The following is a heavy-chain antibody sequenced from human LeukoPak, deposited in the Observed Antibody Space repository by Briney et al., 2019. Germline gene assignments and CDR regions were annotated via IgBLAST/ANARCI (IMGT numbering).Heavy chain of an antibody. CDR2: IIPIFGTA. CDR1: GYTFTSYG. D-gene: IGHD6-6*01. CDR3: ARAHSSIAARPHYYYYYMDV. V-gene: IGHV1-69*05. J-gene: IGHJ6*03. Sequence: SVKVSCKASGYTFTSYGISWVRQAPGQGLEWMGGIIPIFGTANYAQKFQGRVTITTDESTSTAYMELSSLRSEDTAVYYCARAHSSIAARPHYYYYYMDVWGKGTTVTVSS.